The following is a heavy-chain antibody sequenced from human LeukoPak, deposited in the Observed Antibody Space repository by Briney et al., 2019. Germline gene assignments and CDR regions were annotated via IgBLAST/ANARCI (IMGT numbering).Heavy chain of an antibody. J-gene: IGHJ6*03. CDR1: GYTFTRYD. CDR3: ARGVTMVRGVLYYYYYYMDV. Sequence: ASVKVSCKASGYTFTRYDINWVRQATGQGLEWMGWMNPNSGNTGYAQKFQGRVTMTRNTSISTAYMELSSLRSEDTAVYYCARGVTMVRGVLYYYYYYMDVWGKGTTVTVSS. CDR2: MNPNSGNT. D-gene: IGHD3-10*01. V-gene: IGHV1-8*01.